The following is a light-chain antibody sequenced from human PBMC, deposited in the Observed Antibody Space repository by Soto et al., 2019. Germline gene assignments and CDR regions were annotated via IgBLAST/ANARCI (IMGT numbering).Light chain of an antibody. V-gene: IGKV3-11*01. CDR1: QRVSSY. J-gene: IGKJ5*01. Sequence: EIVLTQSPATLSLSPGERATLSCRASQRVSSYLAWYQQKPGQAPRLLIYDASNRASGIPARFSGSGSGTDFTLTISSLEPEDYAVYYCQKRSNWPPITFGQGTGLEIK. CDR3: QKRSNWPPIT. CDR2: DAS.